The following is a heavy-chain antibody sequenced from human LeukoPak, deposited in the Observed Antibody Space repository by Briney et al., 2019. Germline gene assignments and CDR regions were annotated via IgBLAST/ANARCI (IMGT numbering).Heavy chain of an antibody. J-gene: IGHJ4*02. CDR2: IYYSGST. D-gene: IGHD3-10*01. CDR1: GGSISSSSYY. Sequence: SETLSLTCTVSGGSISSSSYYWGWIRQPPGKGLEWIGSIYYSGSTYYNPSLKSRVTISVDTSKNQFSLKLSSVTAADTAVYYCASYGSGSYHLGEYYFDYWGQGTLVTVSS. V-gene: IGHV4-39*07. CDR3: ASYGSGSYHLGEYYFDY.